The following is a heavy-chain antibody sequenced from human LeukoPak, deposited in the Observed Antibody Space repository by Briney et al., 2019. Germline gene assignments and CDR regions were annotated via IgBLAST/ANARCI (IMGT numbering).Heavy chain of an antibody. CDR1: GFTFSNYG. Sequence: GGSLRLSCAASGFTFSNYGIHWVRQAPGKGLEWVAVIAYDATNKYYTDSVKGRFTISRDNSKNTLYLQLNSLRAEDTAVYYCAKDQDVAAAGTWGSIDYWGQGTLVTVSS. J-gene: IGHJ4*02. CDR3: AKDQDVAAAGTWGSIDY. V-gene: IGHV3-30*18. CDR2: IAYDATNK. D-gene: IGHD6-13*01.